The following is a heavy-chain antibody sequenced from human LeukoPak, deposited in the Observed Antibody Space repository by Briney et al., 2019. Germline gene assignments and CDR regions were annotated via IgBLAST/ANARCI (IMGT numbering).Heavy chain of an antibody. Sequence: SETLSLTCTVSGYSISSGYYWGWIRQPPGKGLEWIGSIYHSGSTYYNPSLKSRVTISVDTSKNQFSLKLSSVTAADTAVYYCARDHDSTFDYWGQGTLVTVSS. D-gene: IGHD2/OR15-2a*01. J-gene: IGHJ4*02. CDR2: IYHSGST. CDR3: ARDHDSTFDY. V-gene: IGHV4-38-2*02. CDR1: GYSISSGYY.